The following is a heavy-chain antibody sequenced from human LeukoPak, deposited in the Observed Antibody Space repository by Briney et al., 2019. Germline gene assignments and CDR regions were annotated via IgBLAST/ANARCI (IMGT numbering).Heavy chain of an antibody. CDR2: IYYSGST. V-gene: IGHV4-30-4*01. CDR3: ARGVANWGSWDY. D-gene: IGHD7-27*01. J-gene: IGHJ4*02. CDR1: GGSFSGYY. Sequence: SEALSLTCAVYGGSFSGYYWSWIRQPPGKGLEWIGYIYYSGSTYYNPSLKSRVTISVDTSKNQFSLKLSSVTAADTAVYYCARGVANWGSWDYWGQGTLVTVSS.